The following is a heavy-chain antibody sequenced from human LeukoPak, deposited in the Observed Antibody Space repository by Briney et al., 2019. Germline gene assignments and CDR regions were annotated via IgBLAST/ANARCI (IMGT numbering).Heavy chain of an antibody. J-gene: IGHJ4*02. CDR3: ARGSYFDY. V-gene: IGHV3-53*01. CDR1: GFTFSSYW. Sequence: PGGSLRLSCAASGFTFSSYWMSWVRQAPGKGLEWVSVIYSSDTYYADSVKGRFTISRDNSKNTLYLQMNSLRVEDTAVYYCARGSYFDYWGQGTLVTVSS. CDR2: IYSSDT.